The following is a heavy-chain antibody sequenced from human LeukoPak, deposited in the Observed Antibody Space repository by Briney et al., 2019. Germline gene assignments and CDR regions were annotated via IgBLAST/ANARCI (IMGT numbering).Heavy chain of an antibody. CDR1: GFTVSDNY. CDR2: IWHDGSNK. CDR3: VVSYSGYVLYYYGMDV. Sequence: GGSLRLSCAASGFTVSDNYMTWVRQAPGKGLEWVAVIWHDGSNKYYADPVKGRFTISRDNSKNTLYLQMNSLGVEDTAAYYCVVSYSGYVLYYYGMDVWGQGTTVTVSS. V-gene: IGHV3-33*08. D-gene: IGHD5-12*01. J-gene: IGHJ6*02.